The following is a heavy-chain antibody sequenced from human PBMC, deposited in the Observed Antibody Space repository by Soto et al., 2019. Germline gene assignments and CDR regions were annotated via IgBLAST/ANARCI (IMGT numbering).Heavy chain of an antibody. CDR2: ISSSSSTI. D-gene: IGHD4-4*01. Sequence: EVQLVESGGGLVQPGGSLRLSCAASGFTFSSYSMNWVRQAPGKGLEWVSYISSSSSTIYYADSVKGRFTISRDNAKNSLYLQMNSLRDEDTAVYYCARDRSLPMTTVTHNGDYWGQGTLVTVSS. V-gene: IGHV3-48*02. CDR3: ARDRSLPMTTVTHNGDY. CDR1: GFTFSSYS. J-gene: IGHJ4*02.